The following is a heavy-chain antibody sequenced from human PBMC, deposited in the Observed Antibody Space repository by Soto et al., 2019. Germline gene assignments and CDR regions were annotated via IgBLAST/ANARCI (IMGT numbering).Heavy chain of an antibody. J-gene: IGHJ6*02. CDR3: ARGITISFYYYYGMDV. V-gene: IGHV3-30*03. CDR1: GFTFSSYG. Sequence: PGGSLRLSCAASGFTFSSYGMHWVRQAPGKGLEWVAVISYDGSKKYYADSVKGRFTISRDNSKNTLYLQMNSLRAEDTAVYYCARGITISFYYYYGMDVWGQGTTVTVSS. D-gene: IGHD3-3*01. CDR2: ISYDGSKK.